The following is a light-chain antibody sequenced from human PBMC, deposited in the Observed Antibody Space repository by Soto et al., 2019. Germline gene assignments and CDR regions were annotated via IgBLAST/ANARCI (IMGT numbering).Light chain of an antibody. CDR2: EVT. Sequence: QSVLTQPASVSGSPVRSITISCTGTSSDVGTYNLVSWYQQLPGKAPKLIIYEVTKRPSGVSNRFSGSKSGNTASLTVSGLQAEDKFNYSCYTYAVSFYVSGTGPKVT. J-gene: IGLJ1*01. CDR1: SSDVGTYNL. V-gene: IGLV2-23*02. CDR3: YTYAVSFYV.